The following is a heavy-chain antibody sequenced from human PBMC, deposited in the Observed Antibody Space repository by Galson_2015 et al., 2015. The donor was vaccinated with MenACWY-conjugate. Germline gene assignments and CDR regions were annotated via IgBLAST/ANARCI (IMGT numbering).Heavy chain of an antibody. D-gene: IGHD6-13*01. V-gene: IGHV6-1*01. CDR3: ARGVTRTSGTINWYFDF. Sequence: CAISGDSVSSHSAAWTWIRQSPSRGLEWLGRTYYRSRWHSDYAVSVKSRITINPDTSRNQLSLQLSSVTPEDTAVYYCARGVTRTSGTINWYFDFWGRGTLVTVSS. J-gene: IGHJ2*01. CDR2: TYYRSRWHS. CDR1: GDSVSSHSAA.